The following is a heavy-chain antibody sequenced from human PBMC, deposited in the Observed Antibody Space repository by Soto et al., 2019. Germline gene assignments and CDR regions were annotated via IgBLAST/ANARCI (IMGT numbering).Heavy chain of an antibody. CDR2: ISSSCYK. Sequence: GSLCLSCATSGFIFSNYAMGWVRPAPGKGLEWFAGISSSCYKYYLDSLKGRFTISRDNSKNSLYLQMKSLRAEDTAVYYCAKDLIDYGNSYFAYWGRGTLVTVSS. D-gene: IGHD4-17*01. CDR1: GFIFSNYA. V-gene: IGHV3-23*01. CDR3: AKDLIDYGNSYFAY. J-gene: IGHJ4*02.